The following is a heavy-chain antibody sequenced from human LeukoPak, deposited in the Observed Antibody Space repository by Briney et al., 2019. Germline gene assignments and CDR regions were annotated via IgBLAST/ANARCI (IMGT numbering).Heavy chain of an antibody. CDR1: GFTFSSYG. V-gene: IGHV3-30*18. Sequence: GGSLRLSCAASGFTFSSYGMHWVRQAPGKGLEWVAVISYDGSNKYYADSVKGRFTISRDNSKNTLYLQMNSLRAEDTAVYYCAKDRRYSYGYYYYYYMDVWGKGTTVTVSS. D-gene: IGHD5-18*01. CDR3: AKDRRYSYGYYYYYYMDV. CDR2: ISYDGSNK. J-gene: IGHJ6*03.